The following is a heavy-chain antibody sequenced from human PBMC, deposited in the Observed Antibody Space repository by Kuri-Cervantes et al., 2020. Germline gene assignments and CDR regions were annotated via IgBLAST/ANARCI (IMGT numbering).Heavy chain of an antibody. J-gene: IGHJ4*02. V-gene: IGHV3-23*01. Sequence: GESLKISCAASGFTFSSYAMSWVRQAPGKGLEWVSAISGSGGSTYYADSVKGRFTISRDNSKNTLYLQMNSLRAEDTAVYYCAKDQSGVYYYDSSGYLIFGYWGQGTLVTVSS. CDR1: GFTFSSYA. CDR3: AKDQSGVYYYDSSGYLIFGY. CDR2: ISGSGGST. D-gene: IGHD3-22*01.